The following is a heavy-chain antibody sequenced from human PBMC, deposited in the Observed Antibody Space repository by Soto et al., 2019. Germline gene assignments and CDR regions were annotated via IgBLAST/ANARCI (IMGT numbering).Heavy chain of an antibody. Sequence: QVQLVQSGAEVKKPGSSVKVSCKASGGTFSSYTISWVRQAPGQRLEWMGRIIPILGIANYAQKFQGRVTIPANKSTSTAYMELSSLRSEDTAAYYCARDARSSFDWFDPWGQGTLVTVSS. CDR3: ARDARSSFDWFDP. J-gene: IGHJ5*02. CDR1: GGTFSSYT. CDR2: IIPILGIA. V-gene: IGHV1-69*08.